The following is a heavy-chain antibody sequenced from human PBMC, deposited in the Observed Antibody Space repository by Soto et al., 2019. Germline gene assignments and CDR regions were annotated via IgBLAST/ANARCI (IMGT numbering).Heavy chain of an antibody. J-gene: IGHJ6*02. CDR2: INPSGGST. CDR1: GYTFTGYY. CDR3: ARVRNDFWSGYAPRYYGMDV. Sequence: ASVKVCCKASGYTFTGYYMHWVRQAPGQGLEWMGIINPSGGSTSYAQKFQGRVTMTRDTSTSTVYMELSSLRSEDTAVYYCARVRNDFWSGYAPRYYGMDVWGQGTTVTVSS. D-gene: IGHD3-3*01. V-gene: IGHV1-46*01.